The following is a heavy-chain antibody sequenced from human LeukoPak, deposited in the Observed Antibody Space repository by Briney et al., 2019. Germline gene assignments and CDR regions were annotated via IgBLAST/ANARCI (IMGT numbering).Heavy chain of an antibody. V-gene: IGHV3-74*01. CDR3: VKDLGGNYDY. CDR2: IDYDGSIT. CDR1: GFTFSSYW. J-gene: IGHJ4*02. Sequence: GGSLRLYCAASGFTFSSYWIHWVRQVPGQGLVWVSRIDYDGSITNYEDSVKGRFTISRDNARNTLYLQMNRLRVDDTAVYYCVKDLGGNYDYWGQGTLVTVSS. D-gene: IGHD1-7*01.